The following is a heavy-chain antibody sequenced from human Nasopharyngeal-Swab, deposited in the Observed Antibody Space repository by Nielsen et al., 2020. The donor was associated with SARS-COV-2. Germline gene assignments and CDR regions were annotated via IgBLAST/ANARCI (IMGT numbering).Heavy chain of an antibody. CDR2: IIPILGIA. J-gene: IGHJ5*02. V-gene: IGHV1-69*10. Sequence: SVKVSCKASGGTFSSYAISWVRQAPGQGLEWMGGIIPILGIANYAQKFQGRVTITADKSTSTAYMELSSLRSEDTAVYYCARGTDTAMVFRYNWFDPWGQGTLVTVSS. CDR1: GGTFSSYA. D-gene: IGHD5-18*01. CDR3: ARGTDTAMVFRYNWFDP.